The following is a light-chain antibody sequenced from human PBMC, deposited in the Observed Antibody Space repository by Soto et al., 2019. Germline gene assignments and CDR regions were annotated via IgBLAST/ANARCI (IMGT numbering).Light chain of an antibody. V-gene: IGKV4-1*01. CDR3: QQYYSPPST. Sequence: DIVMTQSPDSLAVSLGERATINCKSSQSVFYSSNNKNYLAWYQQKSGQPPKLLIYCASTRESGVPDRFSGSGSGTDFTLTISSLQAEDVAVYYCQQYYSPPSTFGQGTKVEIK. J-gene: IGKJ1*01. CDR1: QSVFYSSNNKNY. CDR2: CAS.